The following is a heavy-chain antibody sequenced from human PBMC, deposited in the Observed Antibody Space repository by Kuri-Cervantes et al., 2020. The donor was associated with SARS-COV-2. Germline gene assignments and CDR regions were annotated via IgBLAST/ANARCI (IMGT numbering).Heavy chain of an antibody. V-gene: IGHV3-21*01. J-gene: IGHJ4*02. CDR3: ARGNYVMYSRWPTAPSDY. D-gene: IGHD3-16*01. CDR2: ISSSSSYI. Sequence: GGSLRLSCAASGFTFSSYSMNWVRQAPGKGLEWVSSISSSSSYISYADSMKGRFTISRDNAKNSLYLQMNSLRAEDTAVYYCARGNYVMYSRWPTAPSDYWGQGTLGTVSS. CDR1: GFTFSSYS.